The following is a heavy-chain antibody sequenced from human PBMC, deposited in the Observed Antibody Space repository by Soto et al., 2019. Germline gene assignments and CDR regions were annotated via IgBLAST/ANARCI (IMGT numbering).Heavy chain of an antibody. CDR1: GFTFSSHA. J-gene: IGHJ6*02. CDR3: AKDVTLLWDFWSGSYGMDV. Sequence: QVQLVESGGGVVQPGRSLRLSCAASGFTFSSHAMHWVRQAPGKGLEWVARISYHGANEYYGDAVKGRFTISRDNSKNTLYLQMNSLRAEDTAVYYCAKDVTLLWDFWSGSYGMDVWGQGTRVTVSS. V-gene: IGHV3-30*18. D-gene: IGHD3-3*01. CDR2: ISYHGANE.